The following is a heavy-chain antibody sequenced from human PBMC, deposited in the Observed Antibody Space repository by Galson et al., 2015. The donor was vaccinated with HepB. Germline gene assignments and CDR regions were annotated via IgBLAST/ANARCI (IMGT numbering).Heavy chain of an antibody. J-gene: IGHJ5*02. CDR2: ISYDGSNK. D-gene: IGHD4-17*01. Sequence: SLRLSCAASGFTFSSYAMHWVRQAPGKGLEWVAVISYDGSNKYYADSVKGRFTISRDNSKNTLYLQMNSLRAEDTAVYYCARTPHGDENWFDPWGQGTLVTVSS. CDR3: ARTPHGDENWFDP. V-gene: IGHV3-30-3*01. CDR1: GFTFSSYA.